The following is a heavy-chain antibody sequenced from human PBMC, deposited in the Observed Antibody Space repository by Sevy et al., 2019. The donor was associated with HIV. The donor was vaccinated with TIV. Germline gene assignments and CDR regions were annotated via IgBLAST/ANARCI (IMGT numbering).Heavy chain of an antibody. CDR2: IPYSGST. CDR3: ARDGNRAMFYFDQ. V-gene: IGHV4-61*01. Sequence: SETLSLTCTISGGSVSSGTYHWSWIRQPPGKGLEWIGYIPYSGSTKYNPSLMGRVTISGDTSSNQFFLKLSSVTAADTAVYYCARDGNRAMFYFDQWGQGTLVTVSS. J-gene: IGHJ4*02. D-gene: IGHD5-18*01. CDR1: GGSVSSGTYH.